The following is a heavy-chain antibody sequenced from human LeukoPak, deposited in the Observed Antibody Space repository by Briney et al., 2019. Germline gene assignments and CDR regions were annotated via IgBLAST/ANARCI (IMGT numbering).Heavy chain of an antibody. CDR1: GFTFSSYA. J-gene: IGHJ4*02. Sequence: PGGSLRLSCAASGFTFSSYAMSWVRQAPGKGLEWVSAISGSGGSTYYADSVKGRFTISRDNSKNTLYLQMNSLRAEDTAVYYCAKDPKVVVIMYYFDYWGQGTLVTVSS. CDR2: ISGSGGST. D-gene: IGHD3-22*01. CDR3: AKDPKVVVIMYYFDY. V-gene: IGHV3-23*01.